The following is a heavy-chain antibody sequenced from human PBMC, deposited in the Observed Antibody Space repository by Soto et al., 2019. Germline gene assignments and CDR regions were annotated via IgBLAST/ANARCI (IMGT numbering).Heavy chain of an antibody. V-gene: IGHV3-53*01. D-gene: IGHD3-9*01. CDR3: ARLPAGSYSSDWYYFDY. CDR2: IYVDGSS. CDR1: GLTVSSNY. J-gene: IGHJ4*02. Sequence: EVQLVQSGGGLIQPGGSLRLSCAASGLTVSSNYMGWVRQAPGKGLEWVSVIYVDGSSFYADSVEGRFTISRDNSRNTLYLQMNSLRAEDTAVYYCARLPAGSYSSDWYYFDYWGQGTLVTVSS.